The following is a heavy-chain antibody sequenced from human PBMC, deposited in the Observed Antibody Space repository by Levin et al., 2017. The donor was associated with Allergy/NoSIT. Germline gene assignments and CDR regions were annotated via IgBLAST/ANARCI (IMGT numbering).Heavy chain of an antibody. V-gene: IGHV4-59*01. D-gene: IGHD1-7*01. CDR1: GGSISSYY. J-gene: IGHJ4*02. CDR3: ARGPDHNWNYGVDY. Sequence: ESLKISCTVSGGSISSYYWSWIRQPPGKGLEWIGYIYYSGSTNYNPSLKSRVTISVDTSKNQFSLKLSSVTAADTAVYYCARGPDHNWNYGVDYWGQGTLVTVSS. CDR2: IYYSGST.